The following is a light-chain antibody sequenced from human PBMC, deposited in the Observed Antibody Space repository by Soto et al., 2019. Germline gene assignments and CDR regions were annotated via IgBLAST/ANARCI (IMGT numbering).Light chain of an antibody. Sequence: EIVLTQSPATLSLSPGERATLSCRASQSVRTFLAWYQQKPGQAPRLLIYDASKMATGIPDRFSGSGSGTGFDLTLSSREPEDFAVYYCQQRSTWPPALSFGGGTKVEI. J-gene: IGKJ4*01. CDR2: DAS. CDR1: QSVRTF. V-gene: IGKV3-11*01. CDR3: QQRSTWPPALS.